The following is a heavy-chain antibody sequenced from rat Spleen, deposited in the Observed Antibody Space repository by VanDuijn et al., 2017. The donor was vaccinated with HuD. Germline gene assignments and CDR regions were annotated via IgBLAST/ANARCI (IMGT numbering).Heavy chain of an antibody. Sequence: EVQLVESGGGLVQPGRSLKLSCAASGLSFSNYDMAWVRQAPTKGLEWVASITNAAGKVHYPDSVKGRFTISRDTAQNTLYLQMNSLRSEDTATYYCTRGYDGTYYYVNWFAYWGQGTLVTVSS. V-gene: IGHV5S13*01. CDR1: GLSFSNYD. D-gene: IGHD1-12*02. CDR3: TRGYDGTYYYVNWFAY. J-gene: IGHJ3*01. CDR2: ITNAAGKV.